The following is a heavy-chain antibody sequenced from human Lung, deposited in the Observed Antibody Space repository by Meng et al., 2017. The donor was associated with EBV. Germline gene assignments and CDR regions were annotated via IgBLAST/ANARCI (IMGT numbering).Heavy chain of an antibody. D-gene: IGHD3-10*01. J-gene: IGHJ4*02. Sequence: QLHLWQAGAEVHTPGALVRVSCAASVNTFGSYGISWLRQAPGQGLEWMGWFVNNVDTYSAQKFQGRVTMTTDTHTSTAFMELRSLRSDDTAVYYCARGTPGRSYSDYWGQGTLVTVSS. CDR1: VNTFGSYG. V-gene: IGHV1-18*01. CDR3: ARGTPGRSYSDY. CDR2: FVNNVDT.